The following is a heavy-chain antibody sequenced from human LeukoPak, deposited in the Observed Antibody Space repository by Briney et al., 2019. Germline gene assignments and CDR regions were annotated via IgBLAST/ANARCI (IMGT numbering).Heavy chain of an antibody. J-gene: IGHJ4*02. CDR2: INTNTGNP. CDR3: AREMPRITMVRGARTYLDY. Sequence: ASVKVSCKASGYTFTSYAMNWVRQAPGQGLEWMGWINTNTGNPTYAQGFTGRFVFSLDTSVSTAYLQISSLKAEDTAVYYCAREMPRITMVRGARTYLDYWGQGTLDTVSS. CDR1: GYTFTSYA. V-gene: IGHV7-4-1*02. D-gene: IGHD3-10*01.